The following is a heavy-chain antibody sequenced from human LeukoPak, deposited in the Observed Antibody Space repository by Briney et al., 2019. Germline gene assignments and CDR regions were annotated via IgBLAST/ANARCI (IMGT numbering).Heavy chain of an antibody. D-gene: IGHD3-16*02. CDR2: INHSGST. Sequence: SETLSLTCAVYGRSFSGYYWSWIRQPPGKGLEWIGEINHSGSTNYNPSLKSRVTISVDTSKNQFSLKLSSVTAADTAVYYCARTPSGRYDYVWGSYRHYGMDVWGQETTVTVSS. CDR3: ARTPSGRYDYVWGSYRHYGMDV. CDR1: GRSFSGYY. V-gene: IGHV4-34*01. J-gene: IGHJ6*02.